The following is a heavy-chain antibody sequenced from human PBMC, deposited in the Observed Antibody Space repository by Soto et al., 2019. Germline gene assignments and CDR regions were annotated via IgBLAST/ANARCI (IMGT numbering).Heavy chain of an antibody. Sequence: QVQLQESGPGLVKPSQTLSLTCTVSGGSISSGGYYWSWIRQHPGKGLEWIGYIYYSGSTYSNPSLRSRVTISVDTSKNQFYLKLSSVTAADTAVYYCARVRGGGPFDDWGQGTLVTVAS. V-gene: IGHV4-31*03. CDR1: GGSISSGGYY. J-gene: IGHJ4*02. D-gene: IGHD1-26*01. CDR2: IYYSGST. CDR3: ARVRGGGPFDD.